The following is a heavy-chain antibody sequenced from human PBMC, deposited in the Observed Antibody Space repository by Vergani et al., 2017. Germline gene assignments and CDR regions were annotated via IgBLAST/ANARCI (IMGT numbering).Heavy chain of an antibody. V-gene: IGHV1-69*08. CDR3: ARSNHYYDSSGYYFHYFDY. D-gene: IGHD3-22*01. J-gene: IGHJ4*02. Sequence: QVQLVQSGAEVKKPGSSVKVSCKASGGTFSSYTISWVRQAPGQGLEWMGRIIPIFGTANYAQKFQGRVTITADESTSTAYMELSSLRSEDTAVYYCARSNHYYDSSGYYFHYFDYWGQGTLVTVSS. CDR2: IIPIFGTA. CDR1: GGTFSSYT.